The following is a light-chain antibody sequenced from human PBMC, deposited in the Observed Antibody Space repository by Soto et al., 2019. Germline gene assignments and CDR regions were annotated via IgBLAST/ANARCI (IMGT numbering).Light chain of an antibody. CDR1: QSVSSF. CDR3: QQYSNWPSWT. CDR2: GAS. V-gene: IGKV3-15*01. Sequence: EKVMTQSPATLSMSPGERATLSCRASQSVSSFLAWYQQKPGQAPRLLIYGASTRATGIPARFSGSGSGTEFTLTISSLQSKDFAVYDCQQYSNWPSWTFGHGTKVEVK. J-gene: IGKJ1*01.